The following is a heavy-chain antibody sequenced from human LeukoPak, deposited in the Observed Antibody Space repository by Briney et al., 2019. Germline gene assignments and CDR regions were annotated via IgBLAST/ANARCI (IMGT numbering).Heavy chain of an antibody. Sequence: AASVHDSCQASGYTCTGYALHWVRQAPGQGLAGMGWINPTNCGTKFAPKFRGRATMNRHTSSSTAYMELNRLTSDDTALYSCASYPKLGYWGQGTLVTVSS. J-gene: IGHJ4*02. CDR2: INPTNCGT. V-gene: IGHV1-2*02. D-gene: IGHD7-27*01. CDR1: GYTCTGYA. CDR3: ASYPKLGY.